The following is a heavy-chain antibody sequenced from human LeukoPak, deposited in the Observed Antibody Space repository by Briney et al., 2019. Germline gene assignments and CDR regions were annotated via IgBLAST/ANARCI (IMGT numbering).Heavy chain of an antibody. CDR3: ARSNQADDY. Sequence: GGSLRLSCAASGFTFSSYWMHWVRQVPGKGLVWVSRINPGGSSTAYADSVRGRFTISRDNAKNTLYLQMNGLRADDTAVYYCARSNQADDYWGQGTLVTVSS. CDR1: GFTFSSYW. J-gene: IGHJ4*02. CDR2: INPGGSST. V-gene: IGHV3-74*01. D-gene: IGHD4-11*01.